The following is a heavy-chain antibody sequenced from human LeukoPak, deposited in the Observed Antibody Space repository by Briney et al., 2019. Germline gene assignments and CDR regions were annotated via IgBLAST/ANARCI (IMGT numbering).Heavy chain of an antibody. Sequence: GGSLRLSCAASVFTFSSYGMHWVRQAPSKGQEWVAVISYDGSNKYYADSVKGRFTISRDNSKNTLYLQMNSLRAEDTAVYYCAKGQGTSCYTSSIAWGQGTLVTVSS. J-gene: IGHJ5*02. CDR3: AKGQGTSCYTSSIA. D-gene: IGHD2-2*02. CDR2: ISYDGSNK. CDR1: VFTFSSYG. V-gene: IGHV3-30*18.